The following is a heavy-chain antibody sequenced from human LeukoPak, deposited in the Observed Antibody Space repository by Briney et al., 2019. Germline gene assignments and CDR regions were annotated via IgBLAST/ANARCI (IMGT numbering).Heavy chain of an antibody. D-gene: IGHD1-26*01. V-gene: IGHV3-48*04. CDR3: ARGGGSYGDDAFDI. Sequence: GGSLRLSCAASGFTFSSYSMNWVRQAPGKGLEWVSYISSSSSTIYYADSVKGRFTISRDNAKNSLYLQMNSLRAEDTAMYYCARGGGSYGDDAFDIWGQGTMVTVSS. J-gene: IGHJ3*02. CDR1: GFTFSSYS. CDR2: ISSSSSTI.